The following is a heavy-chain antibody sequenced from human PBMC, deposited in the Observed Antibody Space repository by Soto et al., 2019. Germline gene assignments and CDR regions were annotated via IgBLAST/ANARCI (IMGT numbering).Heavy chain of an antibody. CDR3: ARAAVAFDAFDL. V-gene: IGHV6-1*01. J-gene: IGHJ3*01. CDR1: GDSVSTNSAT. D-gene: IGHD2-15*01. CDR2: TYLRSKWNY. Sequence: QIQLQQSGPGLVKPSQTLSLTCVISGDSVSTNSATWNWIRQSPSRGLEWLGRTYLRSKWNYEYAVSVKSRIAIRPDTSKTLFSLQLSSVTPEDTAVYFCARAAVAFDAFDLWGQGTVVTVSS.